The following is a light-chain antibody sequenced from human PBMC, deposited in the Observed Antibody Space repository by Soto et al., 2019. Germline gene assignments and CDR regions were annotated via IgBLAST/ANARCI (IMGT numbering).Light chain of an antibody. CDR2: EVN. J-gene: IGLJ1*01. Sequence: QSALTQPPSASGSPGQSVTISCTGTSSDVGGYNYVSWYQQHPGKAPRVMIYEVNKRPSGVPDRFSGSKSGNTASLTVSGLQAEDEADYYCCSYAGSYTHVFGTGTKLTVL. CDR1: SSDVGGYNY. V-gene: IGLV2-8*01. CDR3: CSYAGSYTHV.